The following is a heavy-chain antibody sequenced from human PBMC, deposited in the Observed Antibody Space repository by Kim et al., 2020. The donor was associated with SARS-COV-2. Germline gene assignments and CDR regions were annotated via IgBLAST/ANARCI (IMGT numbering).Heavy chain of an antibody. J-gene: IGHJ6*02. CDR1: GGTFSSYA. V-gene: IGHV1-69*05. CDR2: IIPIFGTA. D-gene: IGHD3-9*01. CDR3: ARDLGLFDWLLEDYYYYGMDV. Sequence: SVKVSCKASGGTFSSYAISWVRQAPGQGLEWMGGIIPIFGTANYAQKFQGRVTNTTDESTSTAYMELSSLRSKDTAVYYCARDLGLFDWLLEDYYYYGMDVWGQGTTVTVSS.